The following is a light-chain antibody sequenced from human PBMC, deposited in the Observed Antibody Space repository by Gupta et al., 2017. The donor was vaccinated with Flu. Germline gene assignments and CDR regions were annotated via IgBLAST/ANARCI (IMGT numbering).Light chain of an antibody. CDR1: KTILYSSSINNS. CDR2: KAS. J-gene: IGKJ2*01. Sequence: RGERASIDCMSSKTILYSSSINNSLAWYQQKPGKPPRLLIYKASIRETGVPERFNGSGFGTRFTLTISSLQPEDFAGYYCQHHYSYPYTFGQGTKLDIK. CDR3: QHHYSYPYT. V-gene: IGKV4-1*01.